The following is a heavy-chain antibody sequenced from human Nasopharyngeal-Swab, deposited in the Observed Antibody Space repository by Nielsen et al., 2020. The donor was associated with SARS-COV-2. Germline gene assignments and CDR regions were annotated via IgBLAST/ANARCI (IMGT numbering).Heavy chain of an antibody. V-gene: IGHV4-39*07. CDR1: GGPISSSSYY. CDR2: IYYSGST. CDR3: AGSSWYGDYYYYYGMDV. Sequence: SETLSLTCTVSGGPISSSSYYWGWIRQPPGKGLEWIGSIYYSGSTYYNPSLKSRVTISVDTSKNQFSLKLSSVTAADTAVYYCAGSSWYGDYYYYYGMDVWGQGTTVTVSS. D-gene: IGHD6-13*01. J-gene: IGHJ6*02.